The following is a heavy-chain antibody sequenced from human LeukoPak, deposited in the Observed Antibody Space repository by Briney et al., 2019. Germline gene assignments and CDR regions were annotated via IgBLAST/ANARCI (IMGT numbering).Heavy chain of an antibody. Sequence: SETLSLTCAVYGGSFSGYYWSWIRQPPGKGLEWIGEINHSGSTNYNPSLKSRVTISVDTSKNQFSLKLSSVTAADTAVYYCAREPTTVTTGGFDYWGQGTLVTASS. CDR3: AREPTTVTTGGFDY. CDR1: GGSFSGYY. D-gene: IGHD4-17*01. J-gene: IGHJ4*02. V-gene: IGHV4-34*01. CDR2: INHSGST.